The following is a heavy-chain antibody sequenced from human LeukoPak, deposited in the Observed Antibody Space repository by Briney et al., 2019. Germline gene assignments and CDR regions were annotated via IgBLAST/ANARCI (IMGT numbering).Heavy chain of an antibody. Sequence: AGSLRLSCAASGFTFSSNWMSWVRQAPGKGLEWVANIKQDGSEKYYVDSVKGRFTISRDNAKNSLYLQMNSLRAEDTAVYYCARDVRWQQLDYWGQGTLVTVSS. CDR1: GFTFSSNW. J-gene: IGHJ4*02. V-gene: IGHV3-7*01. CDR3: ARDVRWQQLDY. D-gene: IGHD6-13*01. CDR2: IKQDGSEK.